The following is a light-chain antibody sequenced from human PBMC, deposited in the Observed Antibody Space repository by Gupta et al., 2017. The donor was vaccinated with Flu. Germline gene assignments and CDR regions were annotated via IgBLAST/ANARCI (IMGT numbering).Light chain of an antibody. CDR1: SGSVSTSYY. CDR3: LRDMGSGIWV. J-gene: IGLJ3*02. V-gene: IGLV8-61*01. CDR2: STN. Sequence: QTVVTQEPSFSVSPGGTVTLTCGLSSGSVSTSYYPSWYQQTPCQAPRTLIYSTNTRSAEVPDRFSGSILGNKAALTITGAKADDESDYYCLRDMGSGIWVFGGGTKLTVL.